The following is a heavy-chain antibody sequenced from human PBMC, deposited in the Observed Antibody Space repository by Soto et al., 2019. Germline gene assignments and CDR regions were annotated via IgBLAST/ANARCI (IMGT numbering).Heavy chain of an antibody. CDR2: ISYDGSNK. Sequence: QVQLVESGGGVVQPGRSLRLSCAPSGFAFSSYGMHWVRQAPGKGLEWVAVISYDGSNKYYADSVKGRFTISRDNSKNTLYLQMNSLRAEDTAVYYCAKETYSGPLDYWGQGTLVTVSS. CDR1: GFAFSSYG. J-gene: IGHJ4*02. D-gene: IGHD2-15*01. CDR3: AKETYSGPLDY. V-gene: IGHV3-30*18.